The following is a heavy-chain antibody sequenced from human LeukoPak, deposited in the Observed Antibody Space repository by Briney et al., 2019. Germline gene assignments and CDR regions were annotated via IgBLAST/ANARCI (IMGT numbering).Heavy chain of an antibody. J-gene: IGHJ4*02. CDR1: GGTFSSYA. Sequence: GASVKVSCKASGGTFSSYAISWVRQAPGQGLEWMGGIIPIFGTANYAQKFQGRVTITTDESTSTAYMELSSLRSEDTAVYYCASGSYSGGIFDYWGQGTLVTVSS. V-gene: IGHV1-69*05. CDR3: ASGSYSGGIFDY. CDR2: IIPIFGTA. D-gene: IGHD1-26*01.